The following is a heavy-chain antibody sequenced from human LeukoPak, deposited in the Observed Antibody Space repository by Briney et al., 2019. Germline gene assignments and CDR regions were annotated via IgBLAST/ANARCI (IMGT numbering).Heavy chain of an antibody. D-gene: IGHD6-19*01. Sequence: ASVKVSCKASGYTFTSYYMHWVRQAPGQGLEWMGIINPSGGSTSYAQKFQGRVTMTRDTSTSTVYMELSGLRSEDTAVYYCARDRGQWPVRGRFDPWGRGTLVTVSS. J-gene: IGHJ5*02. CDR2: INPSGGST. CDR3: ARDRGQWPVRGRFDP. V-gene: IGHV1-46*01. CDR1: GYTFTSYY.